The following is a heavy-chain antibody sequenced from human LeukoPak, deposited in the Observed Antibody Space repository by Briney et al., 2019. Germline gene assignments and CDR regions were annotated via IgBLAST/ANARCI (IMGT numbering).Heavy chain of an antibody. CDR2: IIPIFGTA. D-gene: IGHD3-9*01. CDR1: GGTFSSYA. J-gene: IGHJ6*04. CDR3: ARYYDILTGYGDYYYGMDV. V-gene: IGHV1-69*06. Sequence: APVKVSCKASGGTFSSYAISWVRQAPGQGLEWMGGIIPIFGTANYAQKFQGRVTITADKSTSTAYMELSSLRSEDTAVYYCARYYDILTGYGDYYYGMDVWGKGTTVTVSS.